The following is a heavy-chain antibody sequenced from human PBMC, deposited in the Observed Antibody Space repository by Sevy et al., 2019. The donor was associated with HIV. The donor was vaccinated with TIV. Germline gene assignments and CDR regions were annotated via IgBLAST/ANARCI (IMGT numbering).Heavy chain of an antibody. J-gene: IGHJ4*02. Sequence: SETLSLTCSVSGGSMNLYYWSWIRQPPGKGLEWIGFIYYSGSTNYNPSLKSRVTISVDTSENQFSLKLSSVTAADTAFYYCARVALNYYDVDVWVQGTLVTVSS. D-gene: IGHD1-26*01. CDR2: IYYSGST. CDR1: GGSMNLYY. V-gene: IGHV4-59*01. CDR3: ARVALNYYDVDV.